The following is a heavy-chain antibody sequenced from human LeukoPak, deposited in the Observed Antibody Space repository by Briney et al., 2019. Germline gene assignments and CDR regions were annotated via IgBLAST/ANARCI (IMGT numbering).Heavy chain of an antibody. CDR1: GGSISSYY. CDR3: ARGIAAAGTHLHYYYGMDV. J-gene: IGHJ6*02. CDR2: IYTSGST. Sequence: SETLSLTCTVSGGSISSYYWSWIRQPPGKGLEWIGYIYTSGSTNYNPSLKSRVTISVDTSKNQFSLKLSSVTAADTAVYYCARGIAAAGTHLHYYYGMDVWGQGTTVTVSS. D-gene: IGHD6-13*01. V-gene: IGHV4-4*09.